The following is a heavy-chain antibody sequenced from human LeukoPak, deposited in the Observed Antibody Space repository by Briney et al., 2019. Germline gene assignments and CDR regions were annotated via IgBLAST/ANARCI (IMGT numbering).Heavy chain of an antibody. D-gene: IGHD2-2*01. V-gene: IGHV1-69*05. CDR2: IIPIFGTA. CDR1: GGTFSSYA. CDR3: ARVDCSTSCYRSWFDP. J-gene: IGHJ5*02. Sequence: SVKVSCKASGGTFSSYAISRVRQAPGQGLEWMGGIIPIFGTANYAQKFQGRVTITTDESTSTAYMELSSLRSEDTAVYYCARVDCSTSCYRSWFDPWGQGTLVTVSS.